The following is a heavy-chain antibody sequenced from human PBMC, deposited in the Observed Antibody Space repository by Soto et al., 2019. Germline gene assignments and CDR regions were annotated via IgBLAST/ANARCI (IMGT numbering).Heavy chain of an antibody. D-gene: IGHD2-15*01. J-gene: IGHJ6*03. CDR3: ARELGGYALDV. CDR1: GAPISNGGYY. V-gene: IGHV4-31*03. Sequence: SETLSLTSSISGAPISNGGYYWSWICQLPGKGLEWFGFIYYSGNTYYNPSLKSRITISVDTSKNQFSLKLRSVTAADTAVYYCARELGGYALDVWGKGTTVT. CDR2: IYYSGNT.